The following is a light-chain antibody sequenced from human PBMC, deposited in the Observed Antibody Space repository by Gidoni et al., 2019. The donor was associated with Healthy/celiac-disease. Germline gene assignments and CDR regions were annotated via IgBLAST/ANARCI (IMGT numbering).Light chain of an antibody. CDR2: EVS. CDR3: SSYTSSSTLSYV. Sequence: QSALTQPASVSGSPGQSITISCTGTTSDVGGYNYGSWYQQHPGKAPKLMIYEVSNRPSGVSNRFAGSKAGNTASLTISRLQAEDEADYHCSSYTSSSTLSYVFGTGTKVAVL. J-gene: IGLJ1*01. V-gene: IGLV2-14*01. CDR1: TSDVGGYNY.